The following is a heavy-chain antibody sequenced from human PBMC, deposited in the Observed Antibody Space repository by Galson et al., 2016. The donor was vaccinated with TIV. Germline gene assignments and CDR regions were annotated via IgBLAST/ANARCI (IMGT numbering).Heavy chain of an antibody. CDR2: INPKTGAT. Sequence: SVKVSCKASGYSFTGYFMHWVRQAPGQGLEWMGWINPKTGATTYAQEFQGRITMTRDTSASTVYMDLNRLQSDDTAVYYCARSDSYYKYALDVWGQGTTVTVSP. D-gene: IGHD3-10*01. CDR1: GYSFTGYF. CDR3: ARSDSYYKYALDV. J-gene: IGHJ3*01. V-gene: IGHV1-2*02.